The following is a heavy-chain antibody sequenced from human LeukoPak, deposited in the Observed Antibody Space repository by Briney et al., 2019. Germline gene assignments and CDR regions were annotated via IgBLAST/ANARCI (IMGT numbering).Heavy chain of an antibody. CDR2: IIPIFGTA. CDR3: ARDCSGGSCYEPYWFDP. CDR1: GGTFSSYA. J-gene: IGHJ5*02. D-gene: IGHD2-15*01. V-gene: IGHV1-69*05. Sequence: AASVKVSRKASGGTFSSYAISWVRQAPGQGLEWMGRIIPIFGTANYAQKFQGRVTITTDESTSTAYMELSSLRSEDTAVYYCARDCSGGSCYEPYWFDPWGQGTLVTVSS.